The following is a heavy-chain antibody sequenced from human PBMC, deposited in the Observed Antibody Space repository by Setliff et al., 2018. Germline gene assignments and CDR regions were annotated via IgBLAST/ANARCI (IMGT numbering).Heavy chain of an antibody. D-gene: IGHD3-22*01. Sequence: GASVKVSCKASGYTFTSHYMHWVGQAPGLGLEWMGTINPSSGRTSYAQKFQGRVTMTRDTSTSTVYMDMSSLRSEDTAVYYCARDVFPYHYEGAFDIWGQGTMVTVSS. CDR3: ARDVFPYHYEGAFDI. J-gene: IGHJ3*02. CDR2: INPSSGRT. CDR1: GYTFTSHY. V-gene: IGHV1-46*01.